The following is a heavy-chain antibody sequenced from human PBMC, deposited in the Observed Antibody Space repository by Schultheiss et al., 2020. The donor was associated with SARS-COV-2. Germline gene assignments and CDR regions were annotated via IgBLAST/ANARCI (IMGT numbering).Heavy chain of an antibody. CDR3: ARIVTHYYGSGSYHGYFDY. D-gene: IGHD3-10*01. V-gene: IGHV4-59*12. J-gene: IGHJ4*02. CDR1: GGSISSYY. CDR2: IYYSGST. Sequence: SETLSLTCTVSGGSISSYYWSWIRQPPGKGLEWIGYIYYSGSTNYNPSLKSRVTISVDTSKNQFSLKLSSVTAADTAVYYCARIVTHYYGSGSYHGYFDYWGQGTLVTVSS.